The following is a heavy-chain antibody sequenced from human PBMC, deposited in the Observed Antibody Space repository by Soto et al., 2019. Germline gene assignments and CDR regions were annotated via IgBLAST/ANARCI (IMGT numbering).Heavy chain of an antibody. CDR1: GGSVSSGSYY. D-gene: IGHD6-19*01. CDR2: IYYSGST. J-gene: IGHJ4*02. CDR3: GSYSSGWYDVSY. V-gene: IGHV4-61*01. Sequence: QVQLQESGPGLIKPSETLSLSYTVSGGSVSSGSYYWSWIRQPPGKGLEWIGYIYYSGSTNYNPSLRSRVTISVDTSKNQFSLKLSSVTAVDTAVYYCGSYSSGWYDVSYWGQGTLVTVSS.